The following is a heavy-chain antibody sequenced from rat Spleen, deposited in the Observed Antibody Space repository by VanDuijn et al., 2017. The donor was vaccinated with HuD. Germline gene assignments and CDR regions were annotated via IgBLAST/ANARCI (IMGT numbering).Heavy chain of an antibody. Sequence: EVKLVESGGGLVQPGRSLKLSCAASGFTFDDYGMAWVRQTPKNGLEWVASINWSGRDTYYPDNVKGRFTISRDNAKNALYLQMNSLRSEDTATYYCTRDRYGGSAYNWFAYWGQGTLVTVSS. V-gene: IGHV5-36*01. CDR2: INWSGRDT. J-gene: IGHJ3*01. CDR3: TRDRYGGSAYNWFAY. CDR1: GFTFDDYG. D-gene: IGHD1-11*01.